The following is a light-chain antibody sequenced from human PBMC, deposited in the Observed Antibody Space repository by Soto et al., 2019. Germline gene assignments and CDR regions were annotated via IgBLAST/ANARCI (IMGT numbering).Light chain of an antibody. Sequence: EIVLTQSPGTLSLSPGERVTLSCRASQSVSSSYLAWYQQKPGQAPRLLIYGASSRATGSSDRFSGSGSGTGFTLTISRLEPEDFAVYYCQQYGSSLSITFGQGTRLENK. CDR3: QQYGSSLSIT. CDR2: GAS. CDR1: QSVSSSY. J-gene: IGKJ5*01. V-gene: IGKV3-20*01.